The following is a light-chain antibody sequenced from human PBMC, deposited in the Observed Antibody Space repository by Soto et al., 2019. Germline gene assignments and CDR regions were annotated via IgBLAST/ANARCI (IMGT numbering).Light chain of an antibody. V-gene: IGKV1-33*01. J-gene: IGKJ5*01. CDR3: QQYDNLLPT. Sequence: DIQMTQSPSSLSASVGDRVTTTCQASQDISNYLNWYQQKPGKAPKLLIYDASNLETGVPSRFSGSGSGTDFTFTISSLQPEDIATYYCQQYDNLLPTFGQGTRLEIK. CDR1: QDISNY. CDR2: DAS.